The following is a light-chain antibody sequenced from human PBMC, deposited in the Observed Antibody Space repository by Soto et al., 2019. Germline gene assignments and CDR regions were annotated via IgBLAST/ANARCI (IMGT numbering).Light chain of an antibody. J-gene: IGKJ5*01. Sequence: EVVMTQSTATLSVSPGERSTLSFSASQSVSSNLAWYQQKPGQAPRLLIYGASTRATGIPARFSGSGSGTEFTLTISSLQSEDFAVYYCQQYNNWPPYTFGQGTRLEI. CDR1: QSVSSN. CDR3: QQYNNWPPYT. V-gene: IGKV3-15*01. CDR2: GAS.